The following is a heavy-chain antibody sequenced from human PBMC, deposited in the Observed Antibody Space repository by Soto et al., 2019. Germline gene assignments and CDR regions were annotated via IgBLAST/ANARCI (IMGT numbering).Heavy chain of an antibody. J-gene: IGHJ4*02. Sequence: GESLKISCAASGFTFSSYGMHWVRQAPGKGLEWVAVIWYDGSNKYYADSVKGRFTISRDNSKNTLYLQMNSLRAEDTAVYYCARETIRTRGFDYWGQGTLVTVSS. CDR2: IWYDGSNK. CDR1: GFTFSSYG. CDR3: ARETIRTRGFDY. V-gene: IGHV3-33*01. D-gene: IGHD3-10*01.